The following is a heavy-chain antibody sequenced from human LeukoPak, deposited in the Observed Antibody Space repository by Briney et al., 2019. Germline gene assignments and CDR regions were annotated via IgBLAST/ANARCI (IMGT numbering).Heavy chain of an antibody. CDR1: GFTFSSYS. J-gene: IGHJ6*02. V-gene: IGHV3-21*01. CDR2: ISSSNSYI. CDR3: ARALTTSSGYYMGYGMDV. Sequence: GGSLRLSCAASGFTFSSYSMNWVRQAPGKGLEWVSSISSSNSYIYYADSVKGRFTIYRDNAKNSLYLQMSSLRAEDTAVYYCARALTTSSGYYMGYGMDVWGQGTTVTVSS. D-gene: IGHD3-22*01.